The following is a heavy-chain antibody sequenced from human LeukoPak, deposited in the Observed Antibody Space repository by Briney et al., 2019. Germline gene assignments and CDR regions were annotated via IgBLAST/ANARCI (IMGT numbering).Heavy chain of an antibody. Sequence: PGGSLRLSCAASGFTFSSYGMHWVRQAPGKGLEWVAFIRYDGSSKYYADSVKGRFTISRDNAKNSLYLQMNSLRAEDTAVYYCARDGATMIVVVTSYYMDVWGKGTTVTVSS. CDR3: ARDGATMIVVVTSYYMDV. CDR1: GFTFSSYG. J-gene: IGHJ6*03. D-gene: IGHD3-22*01. CDR2: IRYDGSSK. V-gene: IGHV3-30*02.